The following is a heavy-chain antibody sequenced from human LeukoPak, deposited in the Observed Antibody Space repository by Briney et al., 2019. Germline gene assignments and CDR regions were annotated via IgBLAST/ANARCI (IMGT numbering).Heavy chain of an antibody. CDR2: IYYSGST. V-gene: IGHV4-39*01. CDR3: ASLYYGSGSYYNTRLTVYDAFDI. CDR1: GGSISSSSYY. Sequence: PSETLSLTCTVSGGSISSSSYYWGWIRQPPGKGLERIGSIYYSGSTYYNPSLKRRVTISVDTSKNQFSLKLSSVTAADTAVYYCASLYYGSGSYYNTRLTVYDAFDIWGQGTMVTVSS. J-gene: IGHJ3*02. D-gene: IGHD3-10*01.